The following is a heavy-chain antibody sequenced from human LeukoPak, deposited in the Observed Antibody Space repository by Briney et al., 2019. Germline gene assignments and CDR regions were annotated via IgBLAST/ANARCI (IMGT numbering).Heavy chain of an antibody. D-gene: IGHD5-18*01. CDR2: IYSGCTT. CDR3: ARVDTVMAYYFDL. J-gene: IGHJ4*02. V-gene: IGHV3-53*04. Sequence: GGSLRLSCAASGFTVSTNCMTWVRHAPGKGLEWVSTIYSGCTTYYADSVMGRITNSRHNSRNTLYLQMNSLRAEDTAVYYCARVDTVMAYYFDLWGQGTLVTVSS. CDR1: GFTVSTNC.